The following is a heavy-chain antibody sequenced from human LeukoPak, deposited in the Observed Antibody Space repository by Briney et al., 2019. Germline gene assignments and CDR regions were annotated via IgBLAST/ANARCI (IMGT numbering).Heavy chain of an antibody. CDR2: IYPGDSNT. D-gene: IGHD3-10*01. Sequence: GESLKISCKGSGYSFTNYWIAWVRQMPGRGLEWMGIIYPGDSNTRYSPSFQGQVTISADKSINTAYLQWRSLEASDTAMYYCARRTNSYNHSVDYWGQGTLVTASS. CDR3: ARRTNSYNHSVDY. CDR1: GYSFTNYW. V-gene: IGHV5-51*01. J-gene: IGHJ4*02.